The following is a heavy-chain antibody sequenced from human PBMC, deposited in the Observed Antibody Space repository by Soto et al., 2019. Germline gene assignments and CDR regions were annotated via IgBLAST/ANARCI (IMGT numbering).Heavy chain of an antibody. D-gene: IGHD2-21*01. Sequence: ETLSLTCTVSGGSITSSSYYWGWVRQAPGKGLEWVSVIYSGGSTYYADSVKGRFTISRDNSKNTLYLQMNSLRAEDTAVYYCARVMVAILSWFDPWGQGTLVTVSS. CDR3: ARVMVAILSWFDP. CDR1: GGSITSSSYY. J-gene: IGHJ5*02. V-gene: IGHV3-53*01. CDR2: IYSGGST.